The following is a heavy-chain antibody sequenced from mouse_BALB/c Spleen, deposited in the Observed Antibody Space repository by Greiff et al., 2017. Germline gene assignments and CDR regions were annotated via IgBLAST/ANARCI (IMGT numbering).Heavy chain of an antibody. J-gene: IGHJ3*01. CDR2: IDPENGNT. V-gene: IGHV14-1*02. Sequence: VQLQQSGAELVRPGALVKLSCKASGFYIKDYYMHWVKQRPEQGLEWIGWIDPENGNTIYDPKFQGKASITADTSSNTAYLQLSSLTSEDTAVYYCASLRRGFAYWGQGTLVTVSA. CDR1: GFYIKDYY. CDR3: ASLRRGFAY. D-gene: IGHD2-12*01.